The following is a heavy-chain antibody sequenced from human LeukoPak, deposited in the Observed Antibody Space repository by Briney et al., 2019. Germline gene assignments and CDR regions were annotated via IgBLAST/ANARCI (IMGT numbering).Heavy chain of an antibody. Sequence: GGSLRLSCAASGFTFSSYAMHWVRQAPGKGPEWVAVISYDGSNKYYADSVKGRFTISRDNSKNTLYLQMNSLRAEDTAVYYCARGYYDSSVPRNYWGQGTLVTVSS. CDR2: ISYDGSNK. J-gene: IGHJ4*02. V-gene: IGHV3-30-3*01. CDR1: GFTFSSYA. CDR3: ARGYYDSSVPRNY. D-gene: IGHD3-22*01.